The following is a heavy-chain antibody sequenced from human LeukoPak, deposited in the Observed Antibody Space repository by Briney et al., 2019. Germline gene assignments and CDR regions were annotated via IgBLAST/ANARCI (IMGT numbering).Heavy chain of an antibody. CDR1: GYTFTSYY. CDR2: INPSGGST. D-gene: IGHD3-22*01. CDR3: ARGSYDSSDYEYFQH. Sequence: ASVKVSCKASGYTFTSYYMHWVRQAPGQGLEWMGIINPSGGSTSYAQKFQGRVTMTRDTSISTAYMELSRLRSDDTAVYYCARGSYDSSDYEYFQHWGQGTLVTVSS. J-gene: IGHJ1*01. V-gene: IGHV1-46*01.